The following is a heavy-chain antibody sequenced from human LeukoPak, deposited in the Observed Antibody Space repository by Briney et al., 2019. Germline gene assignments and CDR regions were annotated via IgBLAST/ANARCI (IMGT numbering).Heavy chain of an antibody. D-gene: IGHD6-6*01. V-gene: IGHV3-7*01. CDR2: IKQDGSQR. CDR3: ARRGGSSSRRSPIDY. J-gene: IGHJ4*02. Sequence: GGSLRLSCTASGVTFSDYWMTWVRQAPGKGPEWVANIKQDGSQRYYVDSVRGRFTISRDNAKNSLFLQMNGLRAEDTAVYYCARRGGSSSRRSPIDYWGQGTLVTVSS. CDR1: GVTFSDYW.